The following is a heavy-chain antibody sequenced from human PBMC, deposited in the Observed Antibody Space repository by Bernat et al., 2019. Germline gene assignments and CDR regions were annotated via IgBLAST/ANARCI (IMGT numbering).Heavy chain of an antibody. CDR2: IYYSGST. D-gene: IGHD6-13*01. J-gene: IGHJ5*02. Sequence: QVQLQESGPGLVKPSQTLSLTCTVSGGSISSGGYYWSWIRQHPGKGLEWIGYIYYSGSTYYNPSLKSRVTISVDTSKNQFSLKLSSVTAADTAVYYCVRGAPDRIAAAGTVFDPWGQGTLVTVSS. CDR3: VRGAPDRIAAAGTVFDP. CDR1: GGSISSGGYY. V-gene: IGHV4-31*03.